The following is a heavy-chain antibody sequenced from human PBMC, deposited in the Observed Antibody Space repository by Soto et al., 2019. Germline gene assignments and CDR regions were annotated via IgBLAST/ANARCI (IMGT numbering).Heavy chain of an antibody. CDR3: ARVTPTTVARYYGMDV. Sequence: ASVKVSCKASGGTFSSYAISWVRQAPGQGLEWMGGIIPIFGTANYAQKFQGRVTITADESTSTAYMELSSLRSEDTAVYYCARVTPTTVARYYGMDVWGQGTTVTVSS. CDR2: IIPIFGTA. CDR1: GGTFSSYA. V-gene: IGHV1-69*13. D-gene: IGHD4-17*01. J-gene: IGHJ6*02.